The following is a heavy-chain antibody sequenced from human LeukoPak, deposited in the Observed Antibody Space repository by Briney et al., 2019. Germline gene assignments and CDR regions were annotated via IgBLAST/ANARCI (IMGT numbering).Heavy chain of an antibody. Sequence: ASVKVSCKVSGYTLTELSMHWVRQAPGKGLEWMGGFDPEDGETIYAQKFQGRVTMTEDTSTDTAYMELSSLRSEDTAVYYCATRESSGWYGVSRAFDIWGQGTMVTVSS. D-gene: IGHD6-19*01. CDR1: GYTLTELS. J-gene: IGHJ3*02. CDR2: FDPEDGET. V-gene: IGHV1-24*01. CDR3: ATRESSGWYGVSRAFDI.